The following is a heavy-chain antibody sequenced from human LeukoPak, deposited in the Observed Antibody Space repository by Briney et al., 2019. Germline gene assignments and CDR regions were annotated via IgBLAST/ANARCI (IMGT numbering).Heavy chain of an antibody. CDR1: GFTFDDYG. CDR3: ARDQGVYCSGGSCTAFDI. J-gene: IGHJ3*02. D-gene: IGHD2-15*01. V-gene: IGHV3-20*04. Sequence: GGSLRLSCAASGFTFDDYGMSWVRQTPGKGLEWVSAINWNGGSTDYADSVKGRFTISRDNAKKSLYLQMNSLRAEDTAVYYCARDQGVYCSGGSCTAFDIWGQGTMVTVSS. CDR2: INWNGGST.